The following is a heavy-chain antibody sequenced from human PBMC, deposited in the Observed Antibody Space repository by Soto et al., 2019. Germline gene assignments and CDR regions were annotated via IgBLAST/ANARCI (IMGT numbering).Heavy chain of an antibody. V-gene: IGHV1-69*02. CDR2: IIPILGIA. J-gene: IGHJ6*02. CDR1: GGTFSIYT. Sequence: SVNVYCKASGGTFSIYTISWVRQAPGQGLEWMGRIIPILGIANYAQKFQGRVTITADKSTSTAYMELSSLRSEDTAVYYCASTAAAGHYYYYGMDVWGQGTTVTVSS. CDR3: ASTAAAGHYYYYGMDV. D-gene: IGHD6-13*01.